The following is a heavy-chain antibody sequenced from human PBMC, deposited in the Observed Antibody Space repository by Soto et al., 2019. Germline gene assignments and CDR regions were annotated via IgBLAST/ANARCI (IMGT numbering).Heavy chain of an antibody. CDR3: ARQYTSGPHWGSACDI. V-gene: IGHV1-18*01. Sequence: VSCKASGYTFTSYGISWVRQAPGQGLEWMGWISAYNGNTNYAQKLQGRVTMTTDTSTSTAYMELRSLRSEDTAVYYCARQYTSGPHWGSACDIWGQGTMVTVSS. CDR2: ISAYNGNT. CDR1: GYTFTSYG. J-gene: IGHJ3*02. D-gene: IGHD6-19*01.